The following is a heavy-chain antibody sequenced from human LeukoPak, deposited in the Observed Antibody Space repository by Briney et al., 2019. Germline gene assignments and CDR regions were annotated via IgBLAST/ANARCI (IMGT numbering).Heavy chain of an antibody. V-gene: IGHV1-18*01. Sequence: ASVKVSCKASGYTFTSYGISWVRQAPGQGLEWMGWISAYNGNTNYAQKLQGRVTMTTDTSTSTAYMELRSLRSDDTAVYYCTREPYYYYYMDVWGKGTTVIVSS. CDR1: GYTFTSYG. CDR2: ISAYNGNT. J-gene: IGHJ6*03. CDR3: TREPYYYYYMDV.